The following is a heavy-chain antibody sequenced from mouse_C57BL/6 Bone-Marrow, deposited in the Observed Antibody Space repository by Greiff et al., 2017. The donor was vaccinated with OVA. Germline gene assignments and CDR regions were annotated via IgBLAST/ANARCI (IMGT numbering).Heavy chain of an antibody. V-gene: IGHV5-12*01. Sequence: EVHLVESGGGLVQPGGSLKLSCAASGFTFSDYYMYWVRQTPEKRLEWVAYISNGGGSTYYPDTVKGRFTISRDNAKNTLYLQMSRLKSEDTAMYYCARRNFWYFDVWGTGTTVTVSS. CDR3: ARRNFWYFDV. J-gene: IGHJ1*03. CDR2: ISNGGGST. CDR1: GFTFSDYY.